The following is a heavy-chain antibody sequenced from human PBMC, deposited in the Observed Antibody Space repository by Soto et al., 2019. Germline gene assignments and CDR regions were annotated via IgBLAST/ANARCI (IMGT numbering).Heavy chain of an antibody. CDR2: IIPIFGTA. J-gene: IGHJ4*02. V-gene: IGHV1-69*12. CDR1: GGTFSSYA. D-gene: IGHD2-15*01. CDR3: ARVTNSDCSGGSCYGKYYFDY. Sequence: QVQLVQSGAEVKKPGSSVKVSCKASGGTFSSYAISWVRQAPGQGLEWMGGIIPIFGTANYAQKFQGRVTITADESTSTAYMELSSLRSEDTAVYYCARVTNSDCSGGSCYGKYYFDYWGQGTLVTVS.